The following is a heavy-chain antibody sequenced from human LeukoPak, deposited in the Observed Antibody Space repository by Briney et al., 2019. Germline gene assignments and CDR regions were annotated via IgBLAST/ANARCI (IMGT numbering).Heavy chain of an antibody. Sequence: GGSLRLSCAASGFTFSRYAMSWVRQAPGKGLEWVSAISGSGGSTNYADSVKGRFTISRDNSKNTLYLQMNSLRAEDTAVYYCARRAGAYSPPYDYWGQGTLVTVSS. J-gene: IGHJ4*02. V-gene: IGHV3-23*01. CDR1: GFTFSRYA. D-gene: IGHD4/OR15-4a*01. CDR3: ARRAGAYSPPYDY. CDR2: ISGSGGST.